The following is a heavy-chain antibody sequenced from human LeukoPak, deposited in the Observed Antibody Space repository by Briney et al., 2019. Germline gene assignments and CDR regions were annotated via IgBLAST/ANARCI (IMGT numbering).Heavy chain of an antibody. CDR3: AKDASDSSGWYYFDY. J-gene: IGHJ4*02. V-gene: IGHV3-30*18. D-gene: IGHD6-19*01. CDR2: ISYDGSHK. Sequence: GRSLRLSYAASGFTFSSYGMHWVRQAPGKGLEWVAVISYDGSHKYYADSVKGRLIISRDNSKNTLYLQMNSLRAEDTAVYYCAKDASDSSGWYYFDYWGQGTLVTVSS. CDR1: GFTFSSYG.